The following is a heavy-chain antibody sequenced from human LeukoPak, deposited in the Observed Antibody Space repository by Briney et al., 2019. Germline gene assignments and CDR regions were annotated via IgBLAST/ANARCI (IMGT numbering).Heavy chain of an antibody. CDR1: GFTFSSYA. J-gene: IGHJ6*02. Sequence: GGSLRLSCAASGFTFSSYAMHWVRQAPGKGLEWVAVISYDGSNKYYADSVKGRFTISRDNSKNTLYLQMNSLRAEDTAVYYCARALLRYYYDIYLGMDVWGQGTTVTVSS. V-gene: IGHV3-30*04. CDR3: ARALLRYYYDIYLGMDV. D-gene: IGHD3-22*01. CDR2: ISYDGSNK.